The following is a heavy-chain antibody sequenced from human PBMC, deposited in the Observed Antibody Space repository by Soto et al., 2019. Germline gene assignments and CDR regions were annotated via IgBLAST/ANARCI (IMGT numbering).Heavy chain of an antibody. D-gene: IGHD3-22*01. CDR3: ARGDYFDSSGPFSDAFDI. CDR2: IYWDDDK. Sequence: SGPTLVNPTQTFTLTCTFSGFSLITSGVGVGWIRQPPGKALEWLALIYWDDDKRYSPSLKSRLTITKDTSKNQVVLTMTNMDPVDTATYYCARGDYFDSSGPFSDAFDIWGQGTMVTVSS. CDR1: GFSLITSGVG. V-gene: IGHV2-5*02. J-gene: IGHJ3*02.